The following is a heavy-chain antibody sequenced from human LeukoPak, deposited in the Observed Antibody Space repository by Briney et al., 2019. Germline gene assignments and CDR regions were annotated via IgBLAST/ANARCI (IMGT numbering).Heavy chain of an antibody. CDR3: AKDFRIGYSAHFDY. Sequence: GGSLRLSCAASGFTFSSYAMSWVRQAPGEGLEWVSAISGSGGSTYYADSVKGRFSISRDNSKNTLYLQMDSLRGEDTAVYYCAKDFRIGYSAHFDYWGQGALVTVSS. D-gene: IGHD2-21*01. CDR1: GFTFSSYA. V-gene: IGHV3-23*01. J-gene: IGHJ4*02. CDR2: ISGSGGST.